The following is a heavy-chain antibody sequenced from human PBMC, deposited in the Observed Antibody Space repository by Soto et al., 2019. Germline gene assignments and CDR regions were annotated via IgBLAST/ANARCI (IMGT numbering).Heavy chain of an antibody. CDR3: ATTKGYIDPFDL. D-gene: IGHD5-12*01. CDR2: ISGSGDRT. CDR1: GFIFSNYG. V-gene: IGHV3-23*01. Sequence: EAQLLESGGGLLQPGGSLRLSCAASGFIFSNYGMSWVRQAPGKGLEWVSSISGSGDRTHNADSVRGRFTISRDDSRNTLNLQMNSLRAEDTAIYFCATTKGYIDPFDLWGQGTLVTVSS. J-gene: IGHJ4*02.